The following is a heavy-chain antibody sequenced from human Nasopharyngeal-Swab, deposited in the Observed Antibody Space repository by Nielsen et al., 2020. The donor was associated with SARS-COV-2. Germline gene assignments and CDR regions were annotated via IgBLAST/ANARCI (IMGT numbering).Heavy chain of an antibody. CDR2: IKSKTDGGTT. J-gene: IGHJ4*02. Sequence: VRQAPGKGLEWVGRIKSKTDGGTTDYAAPVKGRFTISRDDSKNTLCLQMNSLKTEDTAVYYCTTATAAAGTYYYDSSGYYYFDYWGQGTLVTVSS. D-gene: IGHD3-22*01. CDR3: TTATAAAGTYYYDSSGYYYFDY. V-gene: IGHV3-15*07.